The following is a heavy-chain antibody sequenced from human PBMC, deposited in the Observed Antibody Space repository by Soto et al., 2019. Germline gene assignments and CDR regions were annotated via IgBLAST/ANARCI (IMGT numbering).Heavy chain of an antibody. CDR3: AKDQGSSWYEIDY. V-gene: IGHV3-23*01. J-gene: IGHJ4*02. CDR1: GFTFSNYA. D-gene: IGHD6-13*01. Sequence: TASGFTFSNYAVTWVRHAPGKGLEWVSTISGSGGSTYYADSVKGRFTISRDNSKNTLYLQMNSLRAEDTAVYYCAKDQGSSWYEIDYWGQGTLVTVSS. CDR2: ISGSGGST.